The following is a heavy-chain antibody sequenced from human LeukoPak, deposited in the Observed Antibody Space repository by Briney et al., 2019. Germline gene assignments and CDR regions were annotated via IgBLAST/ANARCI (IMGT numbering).Heavy chain of an antibody. CDR2: IYYSGST. Sequence: SQTLSLTCTVSGGSISSGGYYWSWIRQHPGKGLEWVGYIYYSGSTYYNPSLTSRVTISVDTSKHHFSLKLSSVTAADTAVYYCARVPIVATISDIDYWGQGTLVTVSS. J-gene: IGHJ4*02. CDR1: GGSISSGGYY. V-gene: IGHV4-31*03. CDR3: ARVPIVATISDIDY. D-gene: IGHD5-12*01.